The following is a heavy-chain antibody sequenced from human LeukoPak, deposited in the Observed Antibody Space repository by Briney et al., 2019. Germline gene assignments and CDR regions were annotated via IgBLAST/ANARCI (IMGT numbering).Heavy chain of an antibody. CDR1: GGSFSGYY. J-gene: IGHJ4*02. CDR3: ARGLITFRTGYYYDSSGYYGYFDY. D-gene: IGHD3-22*01. V-gene: IGHV4-34*01. Sequence: SETLSLTCAVYGGSFSGYYWSWIRQPPGKGLEWIGEINHSGSTNYNPSLKRRVTISVDTSKNQFSLKLSSVTAADTAVYYCARGLITFRTGYYYDSSGYYGYFDYWGQGTLVTVSS. CDR2: INHSGST.